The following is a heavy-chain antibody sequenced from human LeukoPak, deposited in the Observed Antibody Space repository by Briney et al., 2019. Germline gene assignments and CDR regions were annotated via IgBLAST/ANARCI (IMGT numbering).Heavy chain of an antibody. Sequence: SVKVSCKASGGTFSSYAISWVRQAPGQGLEWMGGIIPIFGTANYAQKFQGRVTITADESTSTAYMELSSLRSEDTAVYYCANEVYATSVSGAGWFDPRGQGTLVTVSS. CDR2: IIPIFGTA. D-gene: IGHD2-8*01. V-gene: IGHV1-69*13. CDR1: GGTFSSYA. J-gene: IGHJ5*02. CDR3: ANEVYATSVSGAGWFDP.